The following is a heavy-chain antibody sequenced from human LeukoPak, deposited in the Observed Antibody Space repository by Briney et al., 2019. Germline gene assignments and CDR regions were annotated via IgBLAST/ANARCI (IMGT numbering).Heavy chain of an antibody. Sequence: ANIKQDGSEKYYVDSVKGRFTISRDNAKNSLYLQMNSLRAEDTAVYYCARDLQGDTAVDYWGQGTLVTVSS. CDR2: IKQDGSEK. CDR3: ARDLQGDTAVDY. D-gene: IGHD5-18*01. V-gene: IGHV3-7*01. J-gene: IGHJ4*02.